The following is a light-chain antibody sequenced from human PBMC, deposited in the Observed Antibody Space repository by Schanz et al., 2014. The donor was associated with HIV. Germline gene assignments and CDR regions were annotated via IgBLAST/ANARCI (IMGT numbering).Light chain of an antibody. V-gene: IGKV3-15*01. J-gene: IGKJ1*01. CDR3: LQHKIWPWT. CDR1: QSVRDK. CDR2: DSS. Sequence: ETIMTQSPVTLSVSPGDRVTLACRASQSVRDKVAWYQRRPGQAPRLLIYDSSSRATGISARFSGSGSGTEFTLTISSLQSEDSAVYYCLQHKIWPWTFGQGTKVEIK.